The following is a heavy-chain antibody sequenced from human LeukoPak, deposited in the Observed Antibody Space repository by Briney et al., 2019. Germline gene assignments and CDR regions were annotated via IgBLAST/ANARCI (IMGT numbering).Heavy chain of an antibody. V-gene: IGHV3-66*01. CDR3: ARENSSGWYGYAFDI. J-gene: IGHJ3*02. CDR2: IYSGGST. D-gene: IGHD6-19*01. Sequence: GGSLRLSCAASGFTVSSNYMSWVRQAPGKGLEWVPVIYSGGSTYYADSVKGRFTISRDNSKNTLYLQMNSLRAEDTAVYYCARENSSGWYGYAFDIWGQGTMVTVSS. CDR1: GFTVSSNY.